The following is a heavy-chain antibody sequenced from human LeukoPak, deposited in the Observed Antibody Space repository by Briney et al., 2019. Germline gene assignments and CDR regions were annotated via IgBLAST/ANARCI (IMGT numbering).Heavy chain of an antibody. CDR1: VLTSSNHW. J-gene: IGHJ4*01. CDR3: AKVGPPERSSTSCFEY. CDR2: IRYEGSHK. D-gene: IGHD2-2*01. Sequence: PRGSRRPSRVVPVLTSSNHWVTWVRQAPDKGLEWVAFIRYEGSHKFYADSVKGRFTISRDNSKNTLYLQMNSLRAEDTAIYYCAKVGPPERSSTSCFEYWGQGALVTVSS. V-gene: IGHV3-30*02.